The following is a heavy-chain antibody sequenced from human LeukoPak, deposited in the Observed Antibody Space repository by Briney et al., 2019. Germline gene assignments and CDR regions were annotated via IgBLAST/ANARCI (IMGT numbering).Heavy chain of an antibody. V-gene: IGHV1-46*01. CDR3: ARGGDIVVDPY. CDR1: GYTFTSYG. J-gene: IGHJ4*02. D-gene: IGHD2-2*01. CDR2: INPSGGST. Sequence: GASVKVSCKASGYTFTSYGISWVRQAPGQGLEWMGIINPSGGSTSYAQKFQGRVTMTRDTSTSTVYMELSSLRSEDTAVYYCARGGDIVVDPYWGQGTLVTVSS.